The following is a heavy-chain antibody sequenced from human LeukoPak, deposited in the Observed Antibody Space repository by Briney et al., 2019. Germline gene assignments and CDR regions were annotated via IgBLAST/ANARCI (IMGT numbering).Heavy chain of an antibody. CDR2: IYHSGST. J-gene: IGHJ4*02. Sequence: SETLSLTCTVSGYSISSGYYWGWIRQPPGKGLEWIGSIYHSGSTYYNPSLKSRVTISVDASKNQFSLKLSSVTAADTAVYYCARVVYDFWSGRPYYFDYWGQGTLVTVSS. CDR1: GYSISSGYY. V-gene: IGHV4-38-2*02. CDR3: ARVVYDFWSGRPYYFDY. D-gene: IGHD3-3*01.